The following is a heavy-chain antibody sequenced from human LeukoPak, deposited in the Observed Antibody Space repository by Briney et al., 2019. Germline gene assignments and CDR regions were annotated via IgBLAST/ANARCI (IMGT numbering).Heavy chain of an antibody. Sequence: KPGGSLRLSCAASGFTFSSYAMSWVRQAPGKGLEWIGRIYTSGSTNYNPSLKSRVTISVDTSKNQFSLKLSSVTAADTAVYYCASWYSSAGIDYWGQGTLVTVSS. V-gene: IGHV4-4*08. CDR3: ASWYSSAGIDY. CDR1: GFTFSSYA. J-gene: IGHJ4*02. CDR2: IYTSGST. D-gene: IGHD6-25*01.